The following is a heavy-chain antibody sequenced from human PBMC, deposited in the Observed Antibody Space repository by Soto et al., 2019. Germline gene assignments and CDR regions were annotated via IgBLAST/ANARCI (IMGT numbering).Heavy chain of an antibody. V-gene: IGHV3-23*01. CDR3: ANQWYSRGWGTFDY. CDR1: GFTFSSYA. Sequence: EVQLLESGGGLVQSGGSLRLSCAASGFTFSSYAMSWVRQAPGKGLEWVAVISGSGGSTYYADSVKGRFTISRDNSKNTLYLQMNSLRAEDTAVYYCANQWYSRGWGTFDYWCQGTLVTVSS. D-gene: IGHD6-19*01. J-gene: IGHJ4*02. CDR2: ISGSGGST.